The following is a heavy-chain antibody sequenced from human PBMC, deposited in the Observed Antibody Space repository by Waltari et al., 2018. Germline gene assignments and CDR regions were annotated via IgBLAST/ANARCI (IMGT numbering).Heavy chain of an antibody. CDR2: INHSGST. V-gene: IGHV4-34*02. CDR3: ARGYCSGDSCSVYFDY. Sequence: QVQLQQWGAGLLKPSETLSLTCAVYGGSFSGYYWSWSRQPPGKGLEWIGEINHSGSTNYNPSLKSRVTISVDTSKNQFSLKVNSVTAADTAVYYCARGYCSGDSCSVYFDYWGQGTLVTVSS. D-gene: IGHD2-15*01. CDR1: GGSFSGYY. J-gene: IGHJ4*02.